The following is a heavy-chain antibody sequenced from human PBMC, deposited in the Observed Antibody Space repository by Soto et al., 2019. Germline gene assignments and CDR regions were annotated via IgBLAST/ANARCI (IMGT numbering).Heavy chain of an antibody. CDR3: AGGRIVVVGSRAYYGMDV. V-gene: IGHV1-69*01. CDR1: GGTPSNSA. J-gene: IGHJ6*02. CDR2: IIPVFGLV. D-gene: IGHD3-22*01. Sequence: QVHLLLQSGAEVKKHGSSVKVSCKASGGTPSNSAISWVRQAPGQGLEWMGGIIPVFGLVKYAQNFQGRVTITADESTNTAYMELSSLRPEDTAVYYCAGGRIVVVGSRAYYGMDVWGQGTTVTVS.